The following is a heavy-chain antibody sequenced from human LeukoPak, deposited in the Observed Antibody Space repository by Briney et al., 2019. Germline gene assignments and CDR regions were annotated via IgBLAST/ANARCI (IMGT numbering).Heavy chain of an antibody. CDR2: INHSGST. CDR1: GGSFSGYY. Sequence: PSETLSLTCAVYGGSFSGYYWSWIRQPPGKGLEWIGEINHSGSTNYNPSLKSRVTISVDTSKNQFSLKLSSVTAADTAVYYCARRDGSIGAKDYWGQGTLVTVSS. D-gene: IGHD5-24*01. V-gene: IGHV4-34*01. CDR3: ARRDGSIGAKDY. J-gene: IGHJ4*02.